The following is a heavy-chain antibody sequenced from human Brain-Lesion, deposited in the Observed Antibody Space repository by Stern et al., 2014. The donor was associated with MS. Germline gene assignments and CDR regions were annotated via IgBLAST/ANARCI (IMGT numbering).Heavy chain of an antibody. CDR1: GFPFSGYW. CDR3: ARDLQSHGSVHFDY. D-gene: IGHD3-10*01. Sequence: VQLVESGGGLVQPGGSLRLSCAASGFPFSGYWMHWVRQPQGKGLVWVSRPNSDGSGPTDACSVKGRFTIARDNAKNTLYLQMNSLRVEDTAVYYCARDLQSHGSVHFDYWGQGTLVTVSS. V-gene: IGHV3-74*01. CDR2: PNSDGSGP. J-gene: IGHJ4*02.